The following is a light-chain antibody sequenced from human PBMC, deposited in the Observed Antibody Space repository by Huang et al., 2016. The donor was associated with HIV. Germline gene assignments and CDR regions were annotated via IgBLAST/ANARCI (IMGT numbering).Light chain of an antibody. CDR2: CAS. V-gene: IGKV4-1*01. J-gene: IGKJ1*01. CDR3: QQYYTTPWT. Sequence: DIVMTQSPDSLPVFLGARATINCKSSQSVLYSSNNKNYLAWYQQKPGQPPKLRIYCASTRESGVPDRVSGSGSGTEFTLTIKSLHAEDVAVYYCQQYYTTPWTFGQGTKVEL. CDR1: QSVLYSSNNKNY.